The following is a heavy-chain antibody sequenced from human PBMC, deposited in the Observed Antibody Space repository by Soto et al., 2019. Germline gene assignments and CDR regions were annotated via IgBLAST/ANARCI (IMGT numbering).Heavy chain of an antibody. D-gene: IGHD2-2*01. J-gene: IGHJ3*02. CDR2: INHSGST. V-gene: IGHV4-34*01. Sequence: QVQLQQWGAGLLKPSETLSLTCAVYGGSFSGYYWTWIRQTPGKGLEWIGEINHSGSTNYNPSLKSRVSISADTSKKQFSLNLTSVTAADTAVYYCPRGECSSNYCFTRWALDIWGQGTVVTVSS. CDR1: GGSFSGYY. CDR3: PRGECSSNYCFTRWALDI.